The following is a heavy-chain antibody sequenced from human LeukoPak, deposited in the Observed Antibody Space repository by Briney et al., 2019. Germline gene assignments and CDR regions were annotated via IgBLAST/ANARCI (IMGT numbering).Heavy chain of an antibody. V-gene: IGHV3-30*03. J-gene: IGHJ3*02. D-gene: IGHD5-18*01. Sequence: GRSLRLSCAASGFTFSSYGMHWVRRAPGKGLEWVAVISYDGSNKYYADSVKGRFTISRDNSKNTLYLQMNSLRAEDTAVYYCGTAIPEYDAFDIWGQGTMVTVSS. CDR3: GTAIPEYDAFDI. CDR2: ISYDGSNK. CDR1: GFTFSSYG.